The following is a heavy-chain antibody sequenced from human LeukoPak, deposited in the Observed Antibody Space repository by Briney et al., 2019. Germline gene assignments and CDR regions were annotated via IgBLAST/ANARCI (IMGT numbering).Heavy chain of an antibody. CDR3: ARTGPLGTLDY. CDR1: GFTFSSYA. CDR2: ISYDGSNK. V-gene: IGHV3-30-3*01. Sequence: GGSLRLSCAAPGFTFSSYAMHWVRQAPGKGLEWVAVISYDGSNKYYADSVKGRFTISRDNSKNTLYLQMNSLRAEDTAVYYCARTGPLGTLDYWGQGTLVTVSS. D-gene: IGHD7-27*01. J-gene: IGHJ4*02.